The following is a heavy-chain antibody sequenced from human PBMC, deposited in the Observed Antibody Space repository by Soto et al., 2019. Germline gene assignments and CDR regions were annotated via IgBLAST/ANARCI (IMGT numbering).Heavy chain of an antibody. Sequence: GGSLRLSCAASGFTFRSYGMHWVRQAPGKGLEWVAVISYDGSNKYYADSVKGRFTISRDNSKNTLYLQVNSLRAEDTAVYYCAKDRYQVGQQLPSDYWGQGTLVTV. CDR2: ISYDGSNK. CDR1: GFTFRSYG. D-gene: IGHD6-13*01. V-gene: IGHV3-30*18. J-gene: IGHJ4*02. CDR3: AKDRYQVGQQLPSDY.